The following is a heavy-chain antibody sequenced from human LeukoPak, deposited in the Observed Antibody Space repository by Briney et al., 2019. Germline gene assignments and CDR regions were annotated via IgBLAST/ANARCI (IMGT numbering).Heavy chain of an antibody. CDR2: ISGSGGST. D-gene: IGHD1-26*01. J-gene: IGHJ6*02. CDR1: GFTFSSYA. Sequence: GGSLRLSCAASGFTFSSYAMSWVRQAPGKGLEWVSVISGSGGSTYYADSVKGRFTISRDNSKNTLYLQMNSLRAEDTAVYYCASRSGADYGMDVWGQGTTVTVSS. CDR3: ASRSGADYGMDV. V-gene: IGHV3-23*01.